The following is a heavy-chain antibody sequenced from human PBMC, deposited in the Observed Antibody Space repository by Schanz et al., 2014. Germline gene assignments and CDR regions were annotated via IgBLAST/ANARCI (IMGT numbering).Heavy chain of an antibody. Sequence: VQLLESGGGLVQPGGSLRLSCLASGFAFSSYGMNWLRQAPGKGLEWVAILWHDGSKKYYADSVKGRFTVSRDNSKNTLYLQLNSLRAEDTAVYYCARDFHGYGPHLDYWGQRTLVTVSS. CDR2: LWHDGSKK. D-gene: IGHD5-12*01. V-gene: IGHV3-33*08. CDR3: ARDFHGYGPHLDY. CDR1: GFAFSSYG. J-gene: IGHJ4*02.